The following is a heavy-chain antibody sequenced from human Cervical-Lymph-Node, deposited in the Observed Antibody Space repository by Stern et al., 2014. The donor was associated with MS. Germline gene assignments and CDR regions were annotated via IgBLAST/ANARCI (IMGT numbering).Heavy chain of an antibody. D-gene: IGHD3-16*01. J-gene: IGHJ2*01. CDR1: GYSFTNYW. V-gene: IGHV5-51*03. CDR2: IYPGDSDT. Sequence: DQLVQSGAEVKKPGESLKISCKGSGYSFTNYWIVWVRQVPGKGLEWMGVIYPGDSDTEYSPSFQGHVTISADKSISTAYLQWSSLKASDTAMYYCARRRGDWYFDLWGRGTLVTVSS. CDR3: ARRRGDWYFDL.